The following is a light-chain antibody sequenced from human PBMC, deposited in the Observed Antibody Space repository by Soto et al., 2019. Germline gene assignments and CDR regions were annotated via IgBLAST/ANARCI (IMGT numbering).Light chain of an antibody. CDR1: QSVAGNN. J-gene: IGKJ5*01. V-gene: IGKV3-11*01. Sequence: EMVLTQSPGTLSLSPGERATLSCRASQSVAGNNLAWYQQKPGQAPRLLIYDASNRATGIPARFSGSGSGTDFTLTISSLEPEDFAVYYCQQRSNWLVTFGQGTRLEIK. CDR3: QQRSNWLVT. CDR2: DAS.